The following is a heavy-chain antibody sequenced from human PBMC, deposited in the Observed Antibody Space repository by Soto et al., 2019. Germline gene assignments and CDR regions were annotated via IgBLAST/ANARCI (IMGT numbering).Heavy chain of an antibody. J-gene: IGHJ3*02. D-gene: IGHD1-26*01. CDR3: ARHGITGSYYDAFDI. V-gene: IGHV6-1*01. CDR1: GDSVSRNSAA. CDR2: TYYRSKWYN. Sequence: PSQTLSLTCAISGDSVSRNSAAWNWIRQSPSRGLEWLGRTYYRSKWYNDYAVSVKSRITISPDTSKNQFALKLSSVTAAETAVYYCARHGITGSYYDAFDIWGQGTMVTVSS.